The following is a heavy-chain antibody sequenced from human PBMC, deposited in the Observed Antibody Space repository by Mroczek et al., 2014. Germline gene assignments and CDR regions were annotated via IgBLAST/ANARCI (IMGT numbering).Heavy chain of an antibody. CDR1: GFTFSSYA. CDR2: ISGSGGST. D-gene: IGHD1-26*01. J-gene: IGHJ6*03. Sequence: ESGGGLVQPGGSLRLSCAASGFTFSSYAMSWVRQAPGKGLEWVSAISGSGGSTYYADSVKGRFTISRDNSKNTLYLQMNSLRAEDTAVYYCAKSGELPSRVLSYYMDVWGKGTTVTVSS. CDR3: AKSGELPSRVLSYYMDV. V-gene: IGHV3-23*01.